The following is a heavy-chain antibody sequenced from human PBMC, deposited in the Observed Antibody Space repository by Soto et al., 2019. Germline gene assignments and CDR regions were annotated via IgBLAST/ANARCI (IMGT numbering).Heavy chain of an antibody. V-gene: IGHV4-59*01. D-gene: IGHD2-21*01. CDR2: VYYAGTT. Sequence: SETLSLTCNVSGGAMSNDYWTWIRQTPGKGLEYLGFVYYAGTTHYNPSLKSRITISLDTSKSHFSLRLTSVTAAATAVYYCVREDKKAAHETYGVSALDVWGQGTTVTVSS. CDR1: GGAMSNDY. J-gene: IGHJ6*02. CDR3: VREDKKAAHETYGVSALDV.